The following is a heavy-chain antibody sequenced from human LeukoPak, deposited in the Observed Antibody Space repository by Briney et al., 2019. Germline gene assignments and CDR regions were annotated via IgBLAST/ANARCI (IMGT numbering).Heavy chain of an antibody. D-gene: IGHD5-12*01. CDR3: ARGTLNYSGYDYMDFDS. CDR2: IKQDGSEK. CDR1: GFTFSSYW. Sequence: PGGSLSLSCAASGFTFSSYWMSWVRQAPGKGLEWVANIKQDGSEKYYVDSVKGRFTISRDNAKNSLYLQMNSLRAEDTAVYYCARGTLNYSGYDYMDFDSWGQGTLVTVSS. J-gene: IGHJ4*02. V-gene: IGHV3-7*01.